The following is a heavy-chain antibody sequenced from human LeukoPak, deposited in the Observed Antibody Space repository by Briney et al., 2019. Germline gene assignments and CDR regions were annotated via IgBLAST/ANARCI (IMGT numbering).Heavy chain of an antibody. V-gene: IGHV4-39*01. D-gene: IGHD3-10*01. CDR3: ARHCAYGPLEI. CDR1: GGSIRSSSYF. J-gene: IGHJ3*02. Sequence: SETLSLTRIVSGGSIRSSSYFWDWTRQPPGKGLVCVGNINYCWITDYSPFLKSRVTMSVDPSNNQFSLQVNSMTAADTAVYYCARHCAYGPLEIWGQGTMVTVSS. CDR2: INYCWIT.